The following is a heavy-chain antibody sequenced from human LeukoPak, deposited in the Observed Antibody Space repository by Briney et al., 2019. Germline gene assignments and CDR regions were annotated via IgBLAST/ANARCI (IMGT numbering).Heavy chain of an antibody. CDR2: IHCTENT. D-gene: IGHD5-12*01. J-gene: IGHJ4*02. V-gene: IGHV4-38-2*02. Sequence: PSETLSLTCTVSDYSISYGYYWGWIRQPPGKGLEWIATIHCTENTYYNPSLKSRVTMSLDTSKHQFSLKLSSVTAADTAIYYCARLSSAYDPYYFHYWGQGTLVAVSS. CDR1: DYSISYGYY. CDR3: ARLSSAYDPYYFHY.